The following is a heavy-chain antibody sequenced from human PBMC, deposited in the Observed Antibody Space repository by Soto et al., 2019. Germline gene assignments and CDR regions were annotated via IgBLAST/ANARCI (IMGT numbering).Heavy chain of an antibody. D-gene: IGHD3-3*01. CDR1: GGSFSGYY. J-gene: IGHJ5*02. V-gene: IGHV4-34*01. CDR2: INHSGST. Sequence: PSETLSLTCAVYGGSFSGYYWSWIRQPPGKVLEWIGEINHSGSTNYNPSLKSRVTISVDTSKNQFSLKLSSVTAADTAVYYCARGRRRDFWSGTQYNWFDPWGQGTLVTVSS. CDR3: ARGRRRDFWSGTQYNWFDP.